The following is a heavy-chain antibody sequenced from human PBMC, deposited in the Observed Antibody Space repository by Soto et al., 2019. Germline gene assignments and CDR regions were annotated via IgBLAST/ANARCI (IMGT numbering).Heavy chain of an antibody. V-gene: IGHV1-69*12. Sequence: QVQLVQSGAEVKKPGSSVKVSCKASGGTFSSYAISWVRQAPGQGLEWMGGIIPIFGTANYAQKFQGRVTITADESTSTAYMELSSLRSEDTAVYYCARAGYYYDKCGINYWYFDLWGRGTLVTVSS. J-gene: IGHJ2*01. CDR3: ARAGYYYDKCGINYWYFDL. CDR2: IIPIFGTA. D-gene: IGHD3-22*01. CDR1: GGTFSSYA.